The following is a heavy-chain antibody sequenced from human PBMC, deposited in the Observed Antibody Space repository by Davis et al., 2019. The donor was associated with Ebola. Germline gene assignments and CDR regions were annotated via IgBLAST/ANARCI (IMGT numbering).Heavy chain of an antibody. V-gene: IGHV1-2*04. CDR2: INPNSGGT. J-gene: IGHJ4*02. Sequence: AASVKVSCKASGYTFTGYYMHWVRQAPGQGLEWMGWINPNSGGTNYAQKFQGWVTMTRDTSISTAYMELSRLRSDDTAVYYCARGRYDSSGYYTYWGQGTLVTVSS. CDR1: GYTFTGYY. CDR3: ARGRYDSSGYYTY. D-gene: IGHD3-22*01.